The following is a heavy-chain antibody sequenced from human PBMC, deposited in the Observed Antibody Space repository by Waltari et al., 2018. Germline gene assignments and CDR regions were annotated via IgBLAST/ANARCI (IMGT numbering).Heavy chain of an antibody. Sequence: QVQLQQWGAGLLKPSETLSLTCAVYGGSFSGYYWSWIRQPPGKGLEWIGEINHSGSTNYNPSLKSRVTISVDTSKNQFSLKLSSVTAADTAVYYCARRGQWLPRGYFDLWGRGTLVTVSS. CDR2: INHSGST. J-gene: IGHJ2*01. D-gene: IGHD6-19*01. V-gene: IGHV4-34*01. CDR1: GGSFSGYY. CDR3: ARRGQWLPRGYFDL.